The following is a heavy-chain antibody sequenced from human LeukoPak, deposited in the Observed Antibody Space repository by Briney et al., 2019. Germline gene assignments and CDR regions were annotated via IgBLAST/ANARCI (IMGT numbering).Heavy chain of an antibody. J-gene: IGHJ4*02. CDR2: IWYDGSNR. Sequence: GSSLRLSCAASGFTFSSYAMHWVRQAPGKGLEWVTTIWYDGSNRYYGDSVKGRFTISRDNSKSTVFLQMNSLRAEDTAVYYCARAAVTLTIEDVWWLCDYWGQGTLVTVSS. D-gene: IGHD5-12*01. V-gene: IGHV3-33*01. CDR1: GFTFSSYA. CDR3: ARAAVTLTIEDVWWLCDY.